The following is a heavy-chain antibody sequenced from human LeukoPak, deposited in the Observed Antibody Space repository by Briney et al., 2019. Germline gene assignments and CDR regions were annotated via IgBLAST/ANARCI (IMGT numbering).Heavy chain of an antibody. CDR1: GFTFSDAW. D-gene: IGHD1-26*01. CDR3: TTRGGSFSIFDY. V-gene: IGHV3-15*01. Sequence: AGGSLRLSCAASGFTFSDAWMSWVRQAPGKGLEWVGRIKSKTDGGTTDYAAPVKGRFTISRDDSKNTLYLQMNSLKTEDTAVYHCTTRGGSFSIFDYWGQGTLVTVSS. J-gene: IGHJ4*02. CDR2: IKSKTDGGTT.